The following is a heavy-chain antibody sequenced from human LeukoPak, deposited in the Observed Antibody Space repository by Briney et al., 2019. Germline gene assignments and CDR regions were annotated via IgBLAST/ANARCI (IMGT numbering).Heavy chain of an antibody. CDR3: AKEGPTYGFIVVVPAATDY. V-gene: IGHV3-30*18. D-gene: IGHD2-2*01. Sequence: PGGSLRLSCAASGFTFSSYGMHWVRQAPGKGLEWVAVISYDGSNKYYADSVKGRFTISRDNSKNTLYLQMNSLRAEDTAVYYCAKEGPTYGFIVVVPAATDYWGQGTLVTVSS. CDR1: GFTFSSYG. J-gene: IGHJ4*02. CDR2: ISYDGSNK.